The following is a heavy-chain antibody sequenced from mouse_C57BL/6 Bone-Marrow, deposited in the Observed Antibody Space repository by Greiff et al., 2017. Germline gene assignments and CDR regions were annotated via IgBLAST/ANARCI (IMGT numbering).Heavy chain of an antibody. D-gene: IGHD4-1*01. V-gene: IGHV1-15*01. CDR3: TRVTGREVFYYAMDY. J-gene: IGHJ4*01. Sequence: QVQLQQSGAELVRPGASVTLSCKASGYTFTDYEMHWVKQTPVHGLEWIGAIDPETGGTAYNQKFKGKAILTADKSSSTAYMELRSLTSEDSAVYYCTRVTGREVFYYAMDYWGQGTSVTVSS. CDR2: IDPETGGT. CDR1: GYTFTDYE.